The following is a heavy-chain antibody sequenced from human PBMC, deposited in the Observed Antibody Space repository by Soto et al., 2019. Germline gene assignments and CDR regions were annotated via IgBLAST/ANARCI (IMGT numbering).Heavy chain of an antibody. CDR2: IIPIFGTA. CDR1: GGTFSSYA. V-gene: IGHV1-69*13. CDR3: ARVIGPKNYYYYGMDV. D-gene: IGHD1-26*01. J-gene: IGHJ6*02. Sequence: SVKVSCKASGGTFSSYAISWVRQAPGQGLEWMGGIIPIFGTANYAQKFQGRVTITADESTSTAYMELSSLRSEDTAVYYCARVIGPKNYYYYGMDVWGQGTTVTVSS.